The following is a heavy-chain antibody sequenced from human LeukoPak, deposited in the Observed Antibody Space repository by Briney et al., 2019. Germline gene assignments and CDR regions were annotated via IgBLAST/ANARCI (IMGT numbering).Heavy chain of an antibody. V-gene: IGHV1-2*02. D-gene: IGHD2-2*01. CDR3: ATTFWYQGYNWFDP. CDR2: INPNSGGT. CDR1: GYTFTGYY. Sequence: GASVKVSCKASGYTFTGYYMHWVRQAPGQGLEWMGWINPNSGGTNYAQKFQGRVTMTEDTSTDTAYMELSSLRSEDTAVYYCATTFWYQGYNWFDPWGQGTLVTVSS. J-gene: IGHJ5*02.